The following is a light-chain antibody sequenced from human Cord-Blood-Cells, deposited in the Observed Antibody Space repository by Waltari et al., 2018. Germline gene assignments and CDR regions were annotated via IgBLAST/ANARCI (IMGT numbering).Light chain of an antibody. CDR2: RDS. CDR1: NIGSNN. J-gene: IGLJ1*01. Sequence: SYELTQQLSVSVALGQTARITCGGHNIGSNNVHWYQQKPGQAPVLVIYRDSNRPSGIPERFSGSNSGNTATLTISRAQAGDEADYYCQVWDSSTVFGTGTKVTVL. V-gene: IGLV3-9*01. CDR3: QVWDSSTV.